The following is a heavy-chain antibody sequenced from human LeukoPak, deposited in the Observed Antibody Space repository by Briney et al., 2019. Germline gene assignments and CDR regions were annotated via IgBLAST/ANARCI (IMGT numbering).Heavy chain of an antibody. CDR3: VRGGKLVGSYFDY. J-gene: IGHJ4*02. CDR1: GFTFTNHW. V-gene: IGHV3-20*04. Sequence: GGSLRLSCVTSGFTFTNHWMSWVRQAPGKGLEWVSGINWNGDDTTYADSVKGRFTISRDNAKNSLYLQINILRAEDTALYYCVRGGKLVGSYFDYWGPGTLVTVSS. D-gene: IGHD3-16*01. CDR2: INWNGDDT.